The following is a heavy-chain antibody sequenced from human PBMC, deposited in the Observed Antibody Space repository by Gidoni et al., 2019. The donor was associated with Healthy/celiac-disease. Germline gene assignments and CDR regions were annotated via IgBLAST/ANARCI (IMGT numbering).Heavy chain of an antibody. CDR3: ARGGRIAAAQYYMDV. D-gene: IGHD6-13*01. CDR1: GGTFSSYA. V-gene: IGHV1-69*01. J-gene: IGHJ6*03. CDR2: IIPIFGTA. Sequence: QVQLVQSGAEVKKPGSSVKVSCKASGGTFSSYAIIWVRQAPGQGLEWMGGIIPIFGTANYAQKFQVRVTITADESTSTAYMELSSLRSEDTAVYYCARGGRIAAAQYYMDVWGKGTTVTVSS.